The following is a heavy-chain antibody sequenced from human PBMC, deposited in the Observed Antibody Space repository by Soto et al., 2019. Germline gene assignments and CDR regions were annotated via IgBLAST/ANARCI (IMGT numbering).Heavy chain of an antibody. J-gene: IGHJ6*02. CDR1: GYTFTGYY. V-gene: IGHV1-2*04. Sequence: ASVKVSCKASGYTFTGYYMHWVRQAPGQGLEWMGWINPNSGGTDYAQKFQGWDTMTRDTSISTAYMELSRLRSDDTAVYYCARQVDTAMVFQGYYYGMDVWGQGTTVTVSS. D-gene: IGHD5-18*01. CDR2: INPNSGGT. CDR3: ARQVDTAMVFQGYYYGMDV.